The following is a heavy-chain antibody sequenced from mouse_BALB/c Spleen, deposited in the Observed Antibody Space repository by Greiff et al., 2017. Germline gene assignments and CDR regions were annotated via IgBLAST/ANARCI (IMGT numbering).Heavy chain of an antibody. CDR1: GYTFTSYW. Sequence: QVQLKESGAELARPGASVKLSCKASGYTFTSYWMQWVKQRPGQGLEWIGAIYPGDGDTRYTQKFKGKATLTADKSSSTAYMQLSSLASEDSAVYYCARTGFYYGSSYAMDYWGQGTSVTVSS. V-gene: IGHV1-87*01. CDR2: IYPGDGDT. D-gene: IGHD1-1*01. CDR3: ARTGFYYGSSYAMDY. J-gene: IGHJ4*01.